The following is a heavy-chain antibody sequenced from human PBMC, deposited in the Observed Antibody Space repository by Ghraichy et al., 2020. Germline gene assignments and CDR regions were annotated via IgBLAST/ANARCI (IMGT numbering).Heavy chain of an antibody. V-gene: IGHV4-59*01. J-gene: IGHJ6*02. CDR3: ARVNSDLNGLDV. CDR2: MSYSGSA. CDR1: GGSISGYY. Sequence: SQTLSLTCTVSGGSISGYYWTWIRQPPGKGLEWIGYMSYSGSANYNPSLESLLTLSLYTSKNHFFLKLTSVTAADTALYYCARVNSDLNGLDVWGQGTTVILSS. D-gene: IGHD2-21*01.